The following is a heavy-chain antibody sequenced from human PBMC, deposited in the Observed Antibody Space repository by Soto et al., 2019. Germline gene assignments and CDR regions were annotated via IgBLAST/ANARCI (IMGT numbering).Heavy chain of an antibody. Sequence: SETLSLTCTVSGGSISSYYWSWIRQPPGKGLEWIGYVHYTGSTNYNSPLKSRVTISVDTSKNQFSLKLSSVTAADTAVYYCARGIYDSSGYYTRVFDYWGPGTLVTVSS. D-gene: IGHD3-22*01. CDR2: VHYTGST. V-gene: IGHV4-59*01. CDR1: GGSISSYY. CDR3: ARGIYDSSGYYTRVFDY. J-gene: IGHJ4*02.